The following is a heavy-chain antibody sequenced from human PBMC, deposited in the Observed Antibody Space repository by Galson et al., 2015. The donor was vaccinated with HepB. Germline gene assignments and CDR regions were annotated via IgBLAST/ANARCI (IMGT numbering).Heavy chain of an antibody. CDR1: GLTFSRFA. V-gene: IGHV3-30*04. CDR2: ISYDGNNE. Sequence: SLRLSCAASGLTFSRFAMHWVRQAPGKGLEWVAVISYDGNNEYYADSVQGRFIISRDNSKNTLYLQMTSLGLEDTAVYYCARALYYYGWGSYYYYNGMAVWGQGTTDTVSS. CDR3: ARALYYYGWGSYYYYNGMAV. J-gene: IGHJ6*02. D-gene: IGHD3-10*01.